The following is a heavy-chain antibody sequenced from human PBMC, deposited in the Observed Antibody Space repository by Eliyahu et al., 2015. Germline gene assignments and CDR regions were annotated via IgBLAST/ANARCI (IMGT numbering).Heavy chain of an antibody. CDR3: ARIREAAVAGIIYYYYGMDV. CDR2: IDWDENK. J-gene: IGHJ6*02. CDR1: GFSLTTSGMC. Sequence: QVTLRESGPALVKPTQTLTLTCTFSGFSLTTSGMCXSWIRQPPGKALEWLALIDWDENKYYSTSLRTRLTISKDTSKNQVVLTMTNMDPLDTATYYCARIREAAVAGIIYYYYGMDVWGQGTTVTVSS. D-gene: IGHD6-19*01. V-gene: IGHV2-70*13.